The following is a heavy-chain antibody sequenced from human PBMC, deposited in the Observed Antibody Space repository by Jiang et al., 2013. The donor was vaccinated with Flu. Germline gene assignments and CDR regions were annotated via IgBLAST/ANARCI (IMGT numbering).Heavy chain of an antibody. J-gene: IGHJ4*02. V-gene: IGHV1-46*01. CDR3: ARGDSSSWYRLGY. CDR2: INPSGGST. D-gene: IGHD6-13*01. Sequence: RQAPGQGLEWMGIINPSGGSTSYAQKFQGRVTMTRDTSTSTVYMELSSLRSEDTAVYYCARGDSSSWYRLGYWGQGTLVTVSS.